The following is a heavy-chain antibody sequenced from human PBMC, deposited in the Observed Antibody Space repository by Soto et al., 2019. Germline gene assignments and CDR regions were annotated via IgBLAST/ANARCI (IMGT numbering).Heavy chain of an antibody. CDR3: ARDFHYDLSGEANH. V-gene: IGHV1-69*08. CDR2: IIPILGTA. Sequence: QVQLVQSGAEVKKPGSSVKVSCKASGGTFSSYTISWVRQAPGQGLGWMGKIIPILGTANYAQKFQGRDTITADKSTSTAYMEVSSLRSEDTAVYYCARDFHYDLSGEANHWGQGTLVTVSS. CDR1: GGTFSSYT. D-gene: IGHD3-10*02. J-gene: IGHJ5*02.